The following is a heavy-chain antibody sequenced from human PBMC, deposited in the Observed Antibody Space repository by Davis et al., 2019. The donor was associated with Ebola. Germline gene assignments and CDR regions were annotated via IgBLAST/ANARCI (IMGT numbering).Heavy chain of an antibody. Sequence: ASVKVSCKASGYTFTSYGISWVRQAPGQGLEWMGWISAYNGNTNYAQKLQGRVTMTTDTSTSTAYMELRSLRSDDTAVYYCARESPGGCTNGVCYYYYYYGMDVWSQGTTVTVSS. V-gene: IGHV1-18*01. D-gene: IGHD2-8*01. CDR1: GYTFTSYG. CDR3: ARESPGGCTNGVCYYYYYYGMDV. J-gene: IGHJ6*02. CDR2: ISAYNGNT.